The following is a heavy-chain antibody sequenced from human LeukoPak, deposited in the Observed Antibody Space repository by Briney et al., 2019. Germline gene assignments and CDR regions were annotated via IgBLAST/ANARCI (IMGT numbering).Heavy chain of an antibody. Sequence: TQTLSLTCAISGDSVSSNSAAWNWIRQSPSRGLEWLGRTYYRSGWYNDYAVSVKSRITINPDTSKNQFFLHLNSVTPEDTAVYYCTNGAGSFDYWGQGTLVTVSS. CDR3: TNGAGSFDY. V-gene: IGHV6-1*01. CDR1: GDSVSSNSAA. J-gene: IGHJ4*02. D-gene: IGHD1-26*01. CDR2: TYYRSGWYN.